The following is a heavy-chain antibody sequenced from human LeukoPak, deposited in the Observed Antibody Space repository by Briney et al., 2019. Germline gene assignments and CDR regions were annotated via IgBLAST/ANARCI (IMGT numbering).Heavy chain of an antibody. CDR3: ARDGGSSSPWFDP. CDR1: GGTFSSYA. J-gene: IGHJ5*02. V-gene: IGHV1-69*04. D-gene: IGHD6-6*01. CDR2: IIPILGIA. Sequence: SVKVSCTASGGTFSSYAVSWVRQAPGQGLEWMGRIIPILGIANYAQKFQGRVTITADKSTSTAYMELSSLRSEDTAVYYCARDGGSSSPWFDPWGQGTLVTVSS.